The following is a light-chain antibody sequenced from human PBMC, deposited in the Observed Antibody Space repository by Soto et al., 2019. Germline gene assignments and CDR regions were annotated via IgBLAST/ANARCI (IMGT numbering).Light chain of an antibody. CDR1: QSVNSN. CDR3: QQYNNWPPAYT. CDR2: GAS. V-gene: IGKV3-15*01. Sequence: EIVTTQSPATLSVSPGERATLSCRASQSVNSNLAWYQQKPGQAPRLLIYGASTRATGIPARFSGSGSGTEFTLTISSLQSEDFAVYYCQQYNNWPPAYTFGQGT. J-gene: IGKJ2*01.